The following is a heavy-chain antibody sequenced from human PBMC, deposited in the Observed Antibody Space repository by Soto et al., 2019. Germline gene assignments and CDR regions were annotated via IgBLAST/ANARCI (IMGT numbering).Heavy chain of an antibody. CDR2: IYYSGST. D-gene: IGHD2-15*01. CDR1: GGSISSSSYY. CDR3: AGGVEGIVVTFDI. J-gene: IGHJ3*02. V-gene: IGHV4-39*01. Sequence: QLQLQESGPGLVKPSETLSLTCTVSGGSISSSSYYWGWIRQPPGTGLEWIGSIYYSGSTYYNPSLKSRGTISVDTSKNQFSLKLSSVTAAETAVYYCAGGVEGIVVTFDIWGQGTMVTVSS.